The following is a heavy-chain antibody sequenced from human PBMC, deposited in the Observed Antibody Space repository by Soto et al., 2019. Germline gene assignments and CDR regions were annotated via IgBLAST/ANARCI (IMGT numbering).Heavy chain of an antibody. V-gene: IGHV1-8*01. Sequence: QVQLVQSGAEVKKPGASVKVSCKASGYTFTSYDINWVRQATGQGLEWMGWMNPNSGNTGYAQKFQGRATVTRNTSMSTAYMELSSLRSEDTAVYYCARERSAAGTGWFDPWGQGTLVTVSS. D-gene: IGHD6-13*01. CDR1: GYTFTSYD. CDR2: MNPNSGNT. CDR3: ARERSAAGTGWFDP. J-gene: IGHJ5*02.